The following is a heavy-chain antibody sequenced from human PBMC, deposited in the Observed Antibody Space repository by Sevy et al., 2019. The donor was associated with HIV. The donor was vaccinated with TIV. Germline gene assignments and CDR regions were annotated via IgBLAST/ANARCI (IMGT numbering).Heavy chain of an antibody. V-gene: IGHV3-30*18. CDR1: GFTFRSYG. CDR3: AKDVSDGYNYFLDF. Sequence: PLGSLRLSCAASGFTFRSYGMHWVRQAPGKGLEWVAVISNDGGNQYYADSVKGRFTISRDNSKNTVYLQMNSLRAEDTAVYYCAKDVSDGYNYFLDFWGQGALVTVSS. J-gene: IGHJ4*02. CDR2: ISNDGGNQ. D-gene: IGHD5-12*01.